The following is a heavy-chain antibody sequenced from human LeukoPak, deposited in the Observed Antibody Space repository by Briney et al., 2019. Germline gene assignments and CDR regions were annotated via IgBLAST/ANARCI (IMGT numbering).Heavy chain of an antibody. D-gene: IGHD2-15*01. J-gene: IGHJ4*02. CDR2: IYHSGST. CDR3: ARVASYGSYRGCYRD. CDR1: GGSIISGGYS. Sequence: SQTLSITCAVSGGSIISGGYSWSWIRQPPGKGLEWIGYIYHSGSTYYNPSLKSRVTISVDRSKNQFSLKLSSVTAADTAVYYCARVASYGSYRGCYRDWGQGTLVTVSS. V-gene: IGHV4-30-2*01.